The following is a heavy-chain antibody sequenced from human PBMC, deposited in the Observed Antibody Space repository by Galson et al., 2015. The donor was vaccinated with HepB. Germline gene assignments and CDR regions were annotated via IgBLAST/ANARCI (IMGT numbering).Heavy chain of an antibody. V-gene: IGHV3-48*01. J-gene: IGHJ4*02. CDR3: ARASFSSSGDY. CDR2: ISPDSRSR. CDR1: GFTFSSYS. D-gene: IGHD6-13*01. Sequence: SLRLSCAASGFTFSSYSMNWVRQAPGKGLEWISYISPDSRSRYYADSVRGRFTISRDNAKNSLYLQMNSLRADDTAVYYRARASFSSSGDYWGQGTLVTVSS.